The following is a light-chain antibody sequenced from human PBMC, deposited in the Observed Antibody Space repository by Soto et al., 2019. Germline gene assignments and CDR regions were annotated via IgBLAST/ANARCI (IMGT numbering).Light chain of an antibody. Sequence: DIQMTQYPSTLSASVGDRVTITCRASQSISPSLDWYQQKPGRAPKLLIYEASSLERGVPSRFSGSGSGTEFTFTISSLQPDDFATYYCQQYKSYPYTFGQGTKLEIK. V-gene: IGKV1-5*03. CDR3: QQYKSYPYT. J-gene: IGKJ2*01. CDR2: EAS. CDR1: QSISPS.